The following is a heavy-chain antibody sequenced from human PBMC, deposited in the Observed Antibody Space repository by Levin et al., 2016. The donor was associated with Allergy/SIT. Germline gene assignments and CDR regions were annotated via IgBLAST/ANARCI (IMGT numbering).Heavy chain of an antibody. J-gene: IGHJ5*02. D-gene: IGHD6-13*01. CDR2: IGGGGDWT. Sequence: GGSLRLSCAASGFIFSNYAMSWVRQAPGKGLEWVSAIGGGGDWTYYADSVRGRFTISRDNSKNTLYLQMNSLRADDTAVYYCAKDTGIAAARRGGLFDHWGQGTLVTVAS. CDR3: AKDTGIAAARRGGLFDH. CDR1: GFIFSNYA. V-gene: IGHV3-23*01.